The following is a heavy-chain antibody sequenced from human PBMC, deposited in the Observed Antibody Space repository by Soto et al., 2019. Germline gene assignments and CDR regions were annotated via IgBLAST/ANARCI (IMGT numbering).Heavy chain of an antibody. CDR2: ISYDGSNK. CDR1: GFTFSSYA. CDR3: ARESSSWYGQPDY. J-gene: IGHJ4*02. V-gene: IGHV3-30-3*01. D-gene: IGHD6-13*01. Sequence: QVQLVESGGGVVQPGRSLRLSCAASGFTFSSYAMHWVRQAPGKGLEWVAVISYDGSNKYYADSVKGRFTISRANSKNSLYLQMNSLRAEDTAVYYCARESSSWYGQPDYWGQGTLVTVSS.